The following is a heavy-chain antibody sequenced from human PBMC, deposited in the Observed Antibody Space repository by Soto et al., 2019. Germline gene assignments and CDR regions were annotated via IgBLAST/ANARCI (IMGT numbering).Heavy chain of an antibody. CDR1: GFTFTSYA. D-gene: IGHD3-10*01. CDR3: ASPSIGNMVRGPFDH. Sequence: EVQLSESGGGLVQPGGSLRLSCAASGFTFTSYAMTWVRQAPGKGLEWVSAISGSGAGTYYADPVKGRFTISRDNSKNTLYLQMNSLRAEDTAIYHCASPSIGNMVRGPFDHWGQGTLVTVSS. J-gene: IGHJ4*02. CDR2: ISGSGAGT. V-gene: IGHV3-23*01.